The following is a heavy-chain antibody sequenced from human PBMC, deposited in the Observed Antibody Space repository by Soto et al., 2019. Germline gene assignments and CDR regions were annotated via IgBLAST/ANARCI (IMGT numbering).Heavy chain of an antibody. CDR2: INPKGGVT. J-gene: IGHJ6*03. D-gene: IGHD5-12*01. CDR1: GDSFNDYY. CDR3: ARESGGATATLDYYYFYMDV. V-gene: IGHV1-2*04. Sequence: QVQLVQSGAEVRKPGASVTVSCRSSGDSFNDYYIHWVRQAPGQGFEWMGWINPKGGVTKYAQKFKGWVSMTRDTSIRTVYMQLSRLRSDDTAVYYCARESGGATATLDYYYFYMDVWGTGTTVTVSS.